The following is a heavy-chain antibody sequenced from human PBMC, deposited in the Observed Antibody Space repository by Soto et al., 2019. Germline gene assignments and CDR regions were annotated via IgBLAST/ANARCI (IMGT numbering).Heavy chain of an antibody. Sequence: RRLSCAASGFAFNIYAIHWVRQAPGKGLEWVVVISHDGTNRYYTDSVRGRFTISRDNSKNTVYLEMDSLRADDTAVYYCARSSGVPTRDFGYWGRGTLVPVSS. CDR2: ISHDGTNR. J-gene: IGHJ4*02. V-gene: IGHV3-30-3*01. CDR1: GFAFNIYA. CDR3: ARSSGVPTRDFGY. D-gene: IGHD3-3*01.